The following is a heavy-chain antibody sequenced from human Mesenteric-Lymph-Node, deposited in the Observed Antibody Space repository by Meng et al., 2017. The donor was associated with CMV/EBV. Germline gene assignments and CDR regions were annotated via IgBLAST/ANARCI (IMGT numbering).Heavy chain of an antibody. CDR1: GGSISSSSYY. CDR2: IYHSGST. CDR3: ASQRLRRYCSSTSCYSYYYGMDV. D-gene: IGHD2-2*01. V-gene: IGHV4-39*07. Sequence: SETLSLTCTVSGGSISSSSYYWGWIRQPPGKGLEWIGSIYHSGSTYYNPSLKSRVTISVDTSKNQFSLKLSSVTAADTAVYYCASQRLRRYCSSTSCYSYYYGMDVWGQGTTVTVSS. J-gene: IGHJ6*02.